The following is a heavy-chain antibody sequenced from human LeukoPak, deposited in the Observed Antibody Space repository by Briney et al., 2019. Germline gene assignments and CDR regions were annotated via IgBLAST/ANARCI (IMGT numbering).Heavy chain of an antibody. CDR1: GGSFSGYY. CDR3: ARHCNVPIRFLEWLPRGFNP. CDR2: INHSGST. V-gene: IGHV4-34*01. Sequence: PSETLSLTCAVYGGSFSGYYWSWIRQPPGKGLEWIGEINHSGSTNYNPSLKSRVTISVDTSKNQFSLKLSSVTAADTAVYYCARHCNVPIRFLEWLPRGFNPWGQGTLVTVSS. J-gene: IGHJ5*02. D-gene: IGHD3-3*01.